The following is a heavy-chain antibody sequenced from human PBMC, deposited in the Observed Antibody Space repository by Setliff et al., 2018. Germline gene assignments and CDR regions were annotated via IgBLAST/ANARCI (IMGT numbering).Heavy chain of an antibody. CDR1: GYTYTNYG. D-gene: IGHD3-22*01. CDR2: INNYSFKT. V-gene: IGHV1-18*01. CDR3: ARINFYVSSGYYYAPDY. Sequence: ASVKVSCKASGYTYTNYGITWVRQAPGQGLEWMGWINNYSFKTNYPQKFLGRVSMTTDTSTSTAYMELKSLRSDDTAVYYCARINFYVSSGYYYAPDYWGQGTLVTVSS. J-gene: IGHJ4*02.